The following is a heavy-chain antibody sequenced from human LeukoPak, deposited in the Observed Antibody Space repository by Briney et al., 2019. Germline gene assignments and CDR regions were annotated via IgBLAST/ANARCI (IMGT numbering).Heavy chain of an antibody. V-gene: IGHV4-34*01. CDR3: ARVYSSSWRTIHYYYYYMDV. D-gene: IGHD6-13*01. CDR1: GGSFSGYY. J-gene: IGHJ6*03. CDR2: INHSGST. Sequence: SETLSLTCAVYGGSFSGYYWSWIRQPPGKGLEWIGEINHSGSTNYNPSLKSRVTISVDTSKNQFSLKLSSVTAADTAVYYCARVYSSSWRTIHYYYYYMDVWGKGTTVTVSS.